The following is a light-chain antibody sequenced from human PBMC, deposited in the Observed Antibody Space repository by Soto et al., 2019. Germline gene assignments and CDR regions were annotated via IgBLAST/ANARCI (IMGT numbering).Light chain of an antibody. Sequence: QSALTQPRSVSGSPGQSVTISCTGTSSDVGGYNYVSWYQQHPGKAPKLMIYDVSKRPSGVPDRFSGSKSGNTASLTISGLQAEDEADYYCCSYAGSYTFVGVVFGGGTKFTVL. V-gene: IGLV2-11*01. CDR2: DVS. CDR1: SSDVGGYNY. CDR3: CSYAGSYTFVGVV. J-gene: IGLJ2*01.